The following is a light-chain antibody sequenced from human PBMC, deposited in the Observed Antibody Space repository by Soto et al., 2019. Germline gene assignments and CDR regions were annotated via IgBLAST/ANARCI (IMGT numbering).Light chain of an antibody. J-gene: IGKJ2*01. CDR1: QIDTSNY. V-gene: IGKV3-20*01. CDR2: GAS. CDR3: QLYGYSPMYT. Sequence: IVLTQSPGTLSLSPGERATLSGRASQIDTSNYLAWYQQKPGQAPRLLLYGASNRATGIPDRFSGSGSGTDFTLTISRLEPEDFAVYYCQLYGYSPMYTFGQGTKLEIK.